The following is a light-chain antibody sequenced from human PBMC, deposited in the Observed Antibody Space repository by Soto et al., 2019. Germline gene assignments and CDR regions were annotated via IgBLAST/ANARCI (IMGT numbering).Light chain of an antibody. CDR3: CSYAGSCTYV. CDR1: SSDVGGYNH. CDR2: DVS. Sequence: QSVLTQPRLVSGSTGQSVTISCTGTSSDVGGYNHVSWYQQHPGRAPKLMIYDVSKRPSGVPDRFSGSKSGNTAPLTISGLQAEDEADYYCCSYAGSCTYVFGTGTKVTVL. J-gene: IGLJ1*01. V-gene: IGLV2-11*01.